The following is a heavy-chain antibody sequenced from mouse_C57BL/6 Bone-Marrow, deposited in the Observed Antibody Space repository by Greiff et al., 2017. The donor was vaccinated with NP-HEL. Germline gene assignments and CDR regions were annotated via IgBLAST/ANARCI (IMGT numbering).Heavy chain of an antibody. CDR2: INPNNGGT. V-gene: IGHV1-18*01. CDR3: ARGNWDGKWFAY. CDR1: GYTFTDYN. D-gene: IGHD4-1*01. Sequence: VQLQQSGPELVKPGASVKIPCKASGYTFTDYNMDWVKQSHGKSLEWIGDINPNNGGTIYNQKFKGKATLTVDTSSSTAYMELRSLTSEDTAVYYCARGNWDGKWFAYWGQGTLVTVSA. J-gene: IGHJ3*01.